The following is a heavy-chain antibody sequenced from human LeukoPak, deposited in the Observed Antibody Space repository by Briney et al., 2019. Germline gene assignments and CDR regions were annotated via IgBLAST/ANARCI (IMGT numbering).Heavy chain of an antibody. V-gene: IGHV4-59*01. J-gene: IGHJ5*02. CDR2: IYYTGST. Sequence: SETLSLTCTVSGASISSYYCNWIRQPPGKGLEWIGYIYYTGSTNHNPSLKSRVSISVDTSKNQFSLKLNSVTTADTAVCYCAIFGSGGSWGQGTLVTVSS. CDR1: GASISSYY. CDR3: AIFGSGGS. D-gene: IGHD2-15*01.